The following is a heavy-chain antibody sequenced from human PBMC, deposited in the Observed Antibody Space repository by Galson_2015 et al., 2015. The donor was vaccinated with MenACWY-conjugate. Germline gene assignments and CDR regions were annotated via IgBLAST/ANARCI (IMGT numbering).Heavy chain of an antibody. J-gene: IGHJ5*02. V-gene: IGHV3-23*01. CDR3: AQGAGSRWFDP. CDR2: ISTTGGTT. Sequence: SLRLSCAASGLTFSSYAMSWVRQAPGKGLEWVSSISTTGGTTYYSDSVKGRFTISRDNSKNTLYLQMNSLRAGGTAVYYCAQGAGSRWFDPWGQGTLVIVSS. D-gene: IGHD3-10*01. CDR1: GLTFSSYA.